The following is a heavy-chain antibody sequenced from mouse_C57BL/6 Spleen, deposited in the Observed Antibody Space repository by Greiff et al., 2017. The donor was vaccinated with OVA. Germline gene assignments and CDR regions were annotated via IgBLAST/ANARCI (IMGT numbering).Heavy chain of an antibody. V-gene: IGHV3-1*01. CDR3: ARVYDYDDPWFAY. J-gene: IGHJ3*01. D-gene: IGHD2-4*01. CDR1: GYSITSGYD. CDR2: ISYSGST. Sequence: VQLKESGPGMVKPSQSLSLTCTVTGYSITSGYDWHWIRHFPGNKLEWMGYISYSGSTNYNPSLKSRISITHDTSKNHFFLKLNSVTTEDTATYYCARVYDYDDPWFAYWGQGTQVTVSA.